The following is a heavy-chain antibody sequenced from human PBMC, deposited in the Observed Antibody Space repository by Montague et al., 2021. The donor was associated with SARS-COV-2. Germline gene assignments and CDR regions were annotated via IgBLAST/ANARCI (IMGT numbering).Heavy chain of an antibody. CDR3: ARHPPGYRYFYHLDV. J-gene: IGHJ6*03. Sequence: SETLSLTCTVSGGSISSYYWSWIRQPPGKGLEWIGYLYYSGSTNYNPSLKSRVTISVDTSKNQFSLRLNSVTAADTAVYYCARHPPGYRYFYHLDVWGKGTTVTVSS. CDR1: GGSISSYY. CDR2: LYYSGST. V-gene: IGHV4-59*01. D-gene: IGHD1-1*01.